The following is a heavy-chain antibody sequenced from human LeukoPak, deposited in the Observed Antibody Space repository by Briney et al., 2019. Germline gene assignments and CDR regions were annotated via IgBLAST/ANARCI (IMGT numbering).Heavy chain of an antibody. Sequence: SETLSLTCAVYGESFSDHQWGWIRQPPGKGLEWIGEVSHSGSTNYNPSLKSRVTISADTSKDQFSLNLISVTAADTAVYYCARSTRLQWPLGFWSQGALVTVS. V-gene: IGHV4-34*01. CDR3: ARSTRLQWPLGF. CDR1: GESFSDHQ. D-gene: IGHD6-19*01. CDR2: VSHSGST. J-gene: IGHJ4*02.